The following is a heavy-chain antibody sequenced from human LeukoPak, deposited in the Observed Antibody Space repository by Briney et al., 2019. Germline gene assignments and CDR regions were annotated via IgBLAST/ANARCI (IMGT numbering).Heavy chain of an antibody. Sequence: GGSLRLSCAASGFTFSSHWMHWVRQAPGKGLVWVARINSDGSNEYYADFVKGRFTISRDNAKNTLFLHLNSLRAEDTAVYYCARVNNNWKPDSWGQGTLVTVSS. V-gene: IGHV3-74*01. CDR2: INSDGSNE. D-gene: IGHD1-1*01. CDR3: ARVNNNWKPDS. CDR1: GFTFSSHW. J-gene: IGHJ4*02.